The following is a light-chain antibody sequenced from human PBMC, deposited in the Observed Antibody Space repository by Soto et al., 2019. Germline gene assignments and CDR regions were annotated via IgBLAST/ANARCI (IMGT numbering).Light chain of an antibody. J-gene: IGKJ4*01. CDR2: AAS. Sequence: DIQMTQSPSSLSASVGDRVTITCRASQSISSYLNWYQQKPGKAPKLLIYAASSLQSGVPSGFSGTGSGTDFTLTISSLQPEDFATYYCQQSYRSPRGLIFGGGTNVEIK. CDR3: QQSYRSPRGLI. V-gene: IGKV1-39*01. CDR1: QSISSY.